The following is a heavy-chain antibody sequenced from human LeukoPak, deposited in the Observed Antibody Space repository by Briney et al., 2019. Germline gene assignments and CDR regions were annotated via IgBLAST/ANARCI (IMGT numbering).Heavy chain of an antibody. Sequence: SQTLSLTCAISGDSVSSNSAAWNWIRQSPSRGLEWLGRTYYRSKWNNDYAVSLKSRITINPDTSNNQFSLQLNSVTPEDTAVYYCAGDHSGWTHDSFDIWGQGTMVTVSS. CDR1: GDSVSSNSAA. V-gene: IGHV6-1*01. D-gene: IGHD6-19*01. CDR2: TYYRSKWNN. CDR3: AGDHSGWTHDSFDI. J-gene: IGHJ3*02.